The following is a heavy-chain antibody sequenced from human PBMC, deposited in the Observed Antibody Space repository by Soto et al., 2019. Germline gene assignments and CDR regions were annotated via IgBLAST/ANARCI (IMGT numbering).Heavy chain of an antibody. CDR3: ARALVKYYYDSSAPMDG. CDR2: ISSSSSYI. J-gene: IGHJ6*02. Sequence: GGSLRLSCAASGFTFSSYSMNWVRQAPGKGLEWVSSISSSSSYIYYADSVKGRFTISRDNAKNSLYLQMNSLRAEDTAVYYCARALVKYYYDSSAPMDGWGQGTTVTVSS. CDR1: GFTFSSYS. V-gene: IGHV3-21*01. D-gene: IGHD3-22*01.